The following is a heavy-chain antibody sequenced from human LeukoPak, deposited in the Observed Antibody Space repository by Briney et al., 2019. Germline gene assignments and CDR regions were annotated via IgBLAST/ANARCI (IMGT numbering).Heavy chain of an antibody. Sequence: TSETLSLTCAVYGGSFSGYCWSWIRQPPGKGLEWIGEINHSGSTNYNPSLKSRVTISVDTSKNQFSLKLSSVTAADTAVYYCARGTGWAISAFDIWGRGTMVTVSS. D-gene: IGHD6-19*01. V-gene: IGHV4-34*01. CDR3: ARGTGWAISAFDI. J-gene: IGHJ3*02. CDR2: INHSGST. CDR1: GGSFSGYC.